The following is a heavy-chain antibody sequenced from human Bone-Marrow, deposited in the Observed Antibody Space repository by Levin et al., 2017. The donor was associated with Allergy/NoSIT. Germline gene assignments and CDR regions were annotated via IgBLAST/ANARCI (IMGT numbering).Heavy chain of an antibody. J-gene: IGHJ4*02. V-gene: IGHV1-18*01. D-gene: IGHD5-18*01. CDR2: ISAYNGNT. CDR1: GYTFTSYG. CDR3: ARDLRLTAMAQKPFDY. Sequence: ASVKVSCKASGYTFTSYGISWVRQAPGQGLEWMGWISAYNGNTNYAQKLQGRVTMTTDTSTSTAYMELRSLRSDDTAVYYCARDLRLTAMAQKPFDYWGQGTLVTVSS.